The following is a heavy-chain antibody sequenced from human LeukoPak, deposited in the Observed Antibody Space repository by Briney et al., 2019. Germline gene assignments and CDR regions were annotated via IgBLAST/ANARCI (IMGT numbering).Heavy chain of an antibody. CDR2: IKQDGSEK. Sequence: HPGGSLRLSCAASGFTFSSYWMGWVRQAPGKGLEWVANIKQDGSEKYYVDSVKGRFTISRDNAKNSLYLQMNSLRAEDTAVYYCARPWLFGEFDPWGQGTLVTVSS. D-gene: IGHD3-16*01. CDR1: GFTFSSYW. J-gene: IGHJ5*02. V-gene: IGHV3-7*01. CDR3: ARPWLFGEFDP.